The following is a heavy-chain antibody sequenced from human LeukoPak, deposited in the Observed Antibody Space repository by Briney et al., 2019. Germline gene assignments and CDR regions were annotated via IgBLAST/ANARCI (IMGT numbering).Heavy chain of an antibody. Sequence: ASVKVSCKVSGYTLTELSMHWVRQAPGKGLEWMGGFDPEDGETIYAQKFQGRVTMTEDTSIDTAYMELSSLRSEDTAVYYCATIRFLEWLLEVGWFDPWGQGTLVTVSS. CDR3: ATIRFLEWLLEVGWFDP. V-gene: IGHV1-24*01. CDR2: FDPEDGET. CDR1: GYTLTELS. J-gene: IGHJ5*02. D-gene: IGHD3-3*01.